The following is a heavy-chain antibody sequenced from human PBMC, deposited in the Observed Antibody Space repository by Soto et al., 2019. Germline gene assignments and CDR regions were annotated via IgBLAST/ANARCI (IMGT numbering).Heavy chain of an antibody. J-gene: IGHJ4*02. CDR3: ARGRRGADWFDY. Sequence: QVQLVQSGAEVKKPGSSVKVSCKASGGTFSSYTISWVRQAPGQGLEWMGRIIPILGIANYAQKFQGRVTITADKFTSTAYMELSSLRSEDTAVYYCARGRRGADWFDYWGQGTLVTVSS. CDR2: IIPILGIA. CDR1: GGTFSSYT. V-gene: IGHV1-69*02. D-gene: IGHD3-10*01.